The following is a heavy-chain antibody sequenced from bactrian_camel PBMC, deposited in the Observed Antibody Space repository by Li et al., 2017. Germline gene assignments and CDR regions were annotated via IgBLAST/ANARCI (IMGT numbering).Heavy chain of an antibody. Sequence: HVQLVESGGGSVQAGGSLRLSCTASGFTIDDSDMGWYRQAPGNECELVATASSDGVIYYEDFAKGRFTVSREDAENTLYLHMNSLKVEDTAVYYCASGGTYCSGGYCYGVGMDDWGRGTQVTVS. D-gene: IGHD2*01. V-gene: IGHV3S55*01. CDR2: ASSDGVI. CDR1: GFTIDDSD. J-gene: IGHJ7*01.